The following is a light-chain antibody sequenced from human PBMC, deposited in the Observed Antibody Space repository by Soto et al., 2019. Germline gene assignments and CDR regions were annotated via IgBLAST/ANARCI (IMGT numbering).Light chain of an antibody. CDR1: QGISSY. V-gene: IGKV1-9*01. Sequence: DIPLTQSPSFLSASVGDRVTITCRASQGISSYLAWYQQKPGKAPNLLIYAASTLHTGVPLRFSGSGSGTESTLTISSLQPEDFATYYCQQPNSYPRTFGQGTKLEIK. CDR3: QQPNSYPRT. J-gene: IGKJ2*01. CDR2: AAS.